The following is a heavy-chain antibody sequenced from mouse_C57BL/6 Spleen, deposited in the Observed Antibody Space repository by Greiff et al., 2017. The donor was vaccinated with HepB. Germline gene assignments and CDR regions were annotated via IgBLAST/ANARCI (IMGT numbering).Heavy chain of an antibody. CDR3: ARGATTGPRFAY. Sequence: EVKLQESGPELVKPGASVKMSCKASGYTFTDYNMHWVKQSHGKSLEWIGYINPNNGGTSYNQKFKGKATLTVNKSSSTAYMELRSPTSEDSAVYYCARGATTGPRFAYWGQGTLVTVSA. J-gene: IGHJ3*01. CDR1: GYTFTDYN. D-gene: IGHD3-1*01. V-gene: IGHV1-22*01. CDR2: INPNNGGT.